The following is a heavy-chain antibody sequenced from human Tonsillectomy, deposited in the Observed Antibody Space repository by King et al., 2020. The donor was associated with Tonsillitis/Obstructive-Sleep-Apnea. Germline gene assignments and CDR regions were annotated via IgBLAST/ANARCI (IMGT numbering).Heavy chain of an antibody. D-gene: IGHD2-2*01. CDR1: GGSISSGGYY. CDR2: IYYSGST. J-gene: IGHJ4*02. Sequence: PLQESGPGLVKPSQTLSLTCTVSGGSISSGGYYWSWIRPHPGKGLEWIGYIYYSGSTYYNPSLKSRVTISVDTSKNQFSLKLSSVTAADTAVYYCARVGYCSSTSCSPTYWGQGTLVTVSS. V-gene: IGHV4-31*03. CDR3: ARVGYCSSTSCSPTY.